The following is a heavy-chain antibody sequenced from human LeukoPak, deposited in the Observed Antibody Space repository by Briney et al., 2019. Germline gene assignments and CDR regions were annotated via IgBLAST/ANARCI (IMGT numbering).Heavy chain of an antibody. CDR1: GFTLSNSW. Sequence: GGSLRLPCATSGFTLSNSWMHWVSQVPAKGLVWVSRNHGDGRTNYADSVKGRLTMSRDNAKNILYLQMNSLRAEDTAVYHCIREIPNCGCDCLGYWGQGTLVTVSS. D-gene: IGHD2-21*02. CDR2: NHGDGRT. J-gene: IGHJ4*02. V-gene: IGHV3-74*01. CDR3: IREIPNCGCDCLGY.